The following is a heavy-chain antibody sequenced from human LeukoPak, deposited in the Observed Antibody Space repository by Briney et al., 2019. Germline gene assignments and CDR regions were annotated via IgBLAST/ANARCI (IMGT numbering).Heavy chain of an antibody. CDR3: ASVDYFDY. CDR2: ISYDGSNK. J-gene: IGHJ4*02. CDR1: GFTFSRYA. V-gene: IGHV3-30*04. D-gene: IGHD2-15*01. Sequence: GGSLRLSCAASGFTFSRYAMHWVRQAPGKGLEWVAVISYDGSNKYYADSVKGRFTISRDNSKNTLYLQMNSLRAEDTAVYYCASVDYFDYWGQGTLVTVSP.